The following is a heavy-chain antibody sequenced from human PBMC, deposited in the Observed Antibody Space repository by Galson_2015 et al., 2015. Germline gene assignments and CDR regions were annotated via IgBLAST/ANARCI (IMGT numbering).Heavy chain of an antibody. CDR3: ASLEDVYGTGDY. Sequence: SLGLSCAASGFTVSSNYMSWVRQAPGKGLEWVSVIYSGGSTYYADSVKGRFTISRDNSKNTLYLQMYSLRAEDTAVYYCASLEDVYGTGDYWGRGTLVTVSS. CDR2: IYSGGST. V-gene: IGHV3-53*01. J-gene: IGHJ4*02. CDR1: GFTVSSNY. D-gene: IGHD2-8*02.